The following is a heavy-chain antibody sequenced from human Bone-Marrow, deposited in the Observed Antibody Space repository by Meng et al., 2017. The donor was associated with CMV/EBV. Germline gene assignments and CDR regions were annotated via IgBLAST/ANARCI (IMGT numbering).Heavy chain of an antibody. V-gene: IGHV1-69*10. Sequence: SVKVSCKASGGTFSSYAISWVRQAPGQGLEWMGGIIPLLCIANYAQKCQGRVTITADKSTSTAYTELRSLRSEDTAVYSCASSPLGYCSSTSCYLLRPLYYYYGMDVWGQGTTVTVSS. CDR1: GGTFSSYA. J-gene: IGHJ6*02. CDR3: ASSPLGYCSSTSCYLLRPLYYYYGMDV. CDR2: IIPLLCIA. D-gene: IGHD2-2*01.